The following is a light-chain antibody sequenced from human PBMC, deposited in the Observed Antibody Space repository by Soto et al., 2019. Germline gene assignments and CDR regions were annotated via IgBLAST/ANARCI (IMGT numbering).Light chain of an antibody. CDR2: AAS. Sequence: DIQMTQSPSSLSASVGDRVTITCRASQTISTYLNWYQQKPGKAPKLLIYAASSLQSGVPSRFSGSGSGTDFTLTISSLQPEDFGTSYCQQSYITPYTFGLGTNLEIK. CDR1: QTISTY. J-gene: IGKJ2*01. V-gene: IGKV1-39*01. CDR3: QQSYITPYT.